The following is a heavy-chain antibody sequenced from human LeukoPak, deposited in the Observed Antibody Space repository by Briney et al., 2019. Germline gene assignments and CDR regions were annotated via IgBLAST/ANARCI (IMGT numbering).Heavy chain of an antibody. V-gene: IGHV4-34*01. Sequence: SETLSLTCAVYGGSFSGYYWSWIRQPPGKGLEWIGEINHSGSTNYNPSLKSRVTISVDTSKNQFSLKLSSVTAADTAVYYCARATGGAHDYWGQGTLVTVSS. D-gene: IGHD1-26*01. J-gene: IGHJ4*02. CDR2: INHSGST. CDR1: GGSFSGYY. CDR3: ARATGGAHDY.